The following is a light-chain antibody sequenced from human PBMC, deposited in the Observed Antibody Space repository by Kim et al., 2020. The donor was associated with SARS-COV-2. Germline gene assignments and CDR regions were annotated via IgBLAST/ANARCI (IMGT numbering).Light chain of an antibody. CDR3: SSYAGSNNLV. Sequence: SVPISSKRASSDGGDYNYVSWYQPHPDKAPKLMIYEVSKRPSGVPDRFSGSKSGNTASLTVSGLQAEDEADYYCSSYAGSNNLVFGGGTQLTVL. CDR1: SSDGGDYNY. V-gene: IGLV2-8*01. CDR2: EVS. J-gene: IGLJ2*01.